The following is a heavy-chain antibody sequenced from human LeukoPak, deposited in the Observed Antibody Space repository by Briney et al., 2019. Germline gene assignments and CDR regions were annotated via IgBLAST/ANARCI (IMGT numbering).Heavy chain of an antibody. Sequence: GGSLRLSCAASGFTFSSFAMNWVRQAPGKGLVWVSRIDRDGSRINYADSGKGRFTISRDNGKNTLFLQMNSLRAEDAAVCYCARRFFDYWGQGTLVTVSS. CDR2: IDRDGSRI. CDR3: ARRFFDY. V-gene: IGHV3-74*01. CDR1: GFTFSSFA. J-gene: IGHJ4*02. D-gene: IGHD3-16*01.